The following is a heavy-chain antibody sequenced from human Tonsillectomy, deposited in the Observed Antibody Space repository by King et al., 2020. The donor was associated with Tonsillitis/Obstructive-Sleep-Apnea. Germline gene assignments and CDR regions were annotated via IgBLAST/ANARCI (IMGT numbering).Heavy chain of an antibody. D-gene: IGHD2-2*01. J-gene: IGHJ4*02. CDR2: ISYDGGNK. Sequence: VQLVESGGGVVQPGRSLRLSCAASGFTFSHYGMHWVRQAPGKGLEWVAVISYDGGNKHYADSVKGRITISRDNSKNTLYLQMNSLRAEDTAVYYCATKSNAMAGYWGQGTLVTVSS. CDR1: GFTFSHYG. V-gene: IGHV3-30*03. CDR3: ATKSNAMAGY.